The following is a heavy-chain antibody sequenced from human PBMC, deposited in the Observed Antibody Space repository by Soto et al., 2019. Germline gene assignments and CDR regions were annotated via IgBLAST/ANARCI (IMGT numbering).Heavy chain of an antibody. Sequence: GGSMRLACAASGFTFSSYSIYWVRQDPGKGLEWVSGISGSGSGTYYADSVKGRFTISRDNSKNTLYLQMNSLRAEDTAVYYCAKGSSGYHDTFDYWGQGTLVTVSS. J-gene: IGHJ4*02. V-gene: IGHV3-23*01. CDR3: AKGSSGYHDTFDY. CDR2: ISGSGSGT. CDR1: GFTFSSYS. D-gene: IGHD3-22*01.